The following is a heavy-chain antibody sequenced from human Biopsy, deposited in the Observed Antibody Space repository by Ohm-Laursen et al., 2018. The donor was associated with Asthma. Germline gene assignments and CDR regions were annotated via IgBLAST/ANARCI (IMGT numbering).Heavy chain of an antibody. J-gene: IGHJ6*02. CDR2: LIPVLGTA. CDR3: ARGYSGTDRIVYYYSGMEV. CDR1: GDSLGSFINYA. Sequence: GASVKVSCKASGDSLGSFINYAISWVRQAPRQGLEWMGGLIPVLGTADYAPMFEGRVTITADGSTSTAYLELTSLRFEDTAVYYCARGYSGTDRIVYYYSGMEVWGQGTTVTVSS. V-gene: IGHV1-69*13. D-gene: IGHD5-12*01.